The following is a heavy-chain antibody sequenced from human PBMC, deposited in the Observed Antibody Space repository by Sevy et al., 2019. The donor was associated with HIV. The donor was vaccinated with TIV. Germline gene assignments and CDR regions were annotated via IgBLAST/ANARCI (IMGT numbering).Heavy chain of an antibody. CDR3: ARDLPIAAADNYYYYYMDV. V-gene: IGHV4-4*07. D-gene: IGHD6-13*01. Sequence: SETLSLTCTVSGGSISSYYWSWIRQPAGKGLEWIGRIYTSGSTNYNPSLKSRVTMSVDTSKNQFSRKLSSVTAADTAVYYCARDLPIAAADNYYYYYMDVWGKGTTVTVSS. CDR2: IYTSGST. J-gene: IGHJ6*03. CDR1: GGSISSYY.